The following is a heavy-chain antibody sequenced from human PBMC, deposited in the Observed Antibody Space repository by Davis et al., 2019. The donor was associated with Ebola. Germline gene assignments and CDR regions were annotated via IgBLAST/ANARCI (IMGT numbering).Heavy chain of an antibody. CDR1: GFSFSDHF. Sequence: GESLKISCEASGFSFSDHFVDWVRQAPGKGLEWVGRTKNKAYSYRTGYAASVRGRFTISRDDSQNSVYLQMNSLKTEDTAVYFCASIRGIMGYWGQGTLVTVSS. V-gene: IGHV3-72*01. J-gene: IGHJ4*02. CDR2: TKNKAYSYRT. D-gene: IGHD3-10*01. CDR3: ASIRGIMGY.